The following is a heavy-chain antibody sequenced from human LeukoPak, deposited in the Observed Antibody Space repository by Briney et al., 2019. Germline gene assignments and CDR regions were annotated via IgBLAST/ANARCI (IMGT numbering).Heavy chain of an antibody. CDR1: GGSISSSSYY. Sequence: SETLSLTCTVSGGSISSSSYYWGWIRQPPGKGLEWIGYIYYSGSTYYNPSLKSRVTISVDTSKNQFSLKLSSVTAADTAVYYCARSPGGYSLHYWGQGTLVTVSS. D-gene: IGHD5-12*01. CDR2: IYYSGST. CDR3: ARSPGGYSLHY. J-gene: IGHJ4*02. V-gene: IGHV4-31*03.